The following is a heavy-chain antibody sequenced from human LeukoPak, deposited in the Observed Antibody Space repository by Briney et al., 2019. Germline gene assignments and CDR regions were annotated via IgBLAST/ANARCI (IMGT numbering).Heavy chain of an antibody. J-gene: IGHJ4*02. CDR3: TRGYVGIDY. CDR1: GFTFSSYW. D-gene: IGHD2-2*01. V-gene: IGHV3-74*01. CDR2: IDTDGSST. Sequence: GGSLRLSCAASGFTFSSYWMHWVRQDPGKGLVWVSRIDTDGSSTIYADSVKGRFTISRDNAKNTLYLQMNSLRAEDTSVYYCTRGYVGIDYWGRGTLVTVSS.